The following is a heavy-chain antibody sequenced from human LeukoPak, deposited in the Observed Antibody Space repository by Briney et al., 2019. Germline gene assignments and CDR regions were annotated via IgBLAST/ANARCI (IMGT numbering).Heavy chain of an antibody. V-gene: IGHV3-73*01. CDR1: GFTFSGSA. CDR3: TSPAAAGTFVFFDY. J-gene: IGHJ4*02. CDR2: IRSKANSYAT. Sequence: GGSLRLSCAASGFTFSGSAMHWVRQASGKGLEWVGRIRSKANSYATAYAASVKGSFTISRDDSKNTAYLQMNSLKTEDTAVYYCTSPAAAGTFVFFDYWGQGTLVTVSS. D-gene: IGHD6-13*01.